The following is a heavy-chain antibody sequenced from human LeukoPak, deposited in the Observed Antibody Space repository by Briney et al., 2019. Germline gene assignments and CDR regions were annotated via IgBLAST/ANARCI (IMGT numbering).Heavy chain of an antibody. CDR2: ISGSGGST. J-gene: IGHJ4*02. D-gene: IGHD3-3*01. V-gene: IGHV3-23*01. Sequence: GGSLRLSCAASGFTFSSYAMSWVRQAPGKGLEWVSAISGSGGSTYYADSVKGRFTISRDNAKNSLYLQMNSLRAEDTAVYYCAGGAYDFWSGIHYWGQGTLVTVSS. CDR3: AGGAYDFWSGIHY. CDR1: GFTFSSYA.